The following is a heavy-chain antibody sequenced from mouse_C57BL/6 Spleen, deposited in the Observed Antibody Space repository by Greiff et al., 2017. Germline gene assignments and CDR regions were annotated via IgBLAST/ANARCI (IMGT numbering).Heavy chain of an antibody. CDR2: INPDNGDT. V-gene: IGHV1-37*01. CDR3: AIISTVDAMDY. D-gene: IGHD1-2*01. J-gene: IGHJ4*01. Sequence: EVQLQQSGPELVKPGASVKISCKASGYSFTGYFMNWVKQSHGKSLEWIGRINPDNGDTYYNQKFKGKATLTVDTSSSTAHMQLLSLTSEDVAVYYCAIISTVDAMDYWGQGTSVTGSS. CDR1: GYSFTGYF.